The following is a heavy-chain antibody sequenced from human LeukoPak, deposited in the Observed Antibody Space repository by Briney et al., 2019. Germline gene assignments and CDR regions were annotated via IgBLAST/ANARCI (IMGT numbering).Heavy chain of an antibody. CDR3: ARDVGYCSSTSCPNWFDP. J-gene: IGHJ5*02. CDR1: GGSIGSYY. Sequence: NPSETLSLTCTVSGGSIGSYYWSWIRQPAGKGLEWIGRIYTSGSTNYNPSLKSRVTMSVDTSKNQFSLKLSSVTAADTAVYYCARDVGYCSSTSCPNWFDPWGQGTLVTVSS. D-gene: IGHD2-2*01. CDR2: IYTSGST. V-gene: IGHV4-4*07.